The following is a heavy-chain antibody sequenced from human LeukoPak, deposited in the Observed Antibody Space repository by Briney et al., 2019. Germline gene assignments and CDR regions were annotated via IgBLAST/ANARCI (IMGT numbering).Heavy chain of an antibody. CDR2: ISSSSSYI. CDR3: ARVRGYSGYDSGRYYYYNYMDV. D-gene: IGHD5-12*01. V-gene: IGHV3-21*01. Sequence: GGSLRLSCAASGFTFSTYSMNWARQAPGKGLEWVSSISSSSSYIYYADSVKGRFTISRDNAKNSLYLQMNSLRAEDTAVYYCARVRGYSGYDSGRYYYYNYMDVWGKGTTVTVSS. J-gene: IGHJ6*03. CDR1: GFTFSTYS.